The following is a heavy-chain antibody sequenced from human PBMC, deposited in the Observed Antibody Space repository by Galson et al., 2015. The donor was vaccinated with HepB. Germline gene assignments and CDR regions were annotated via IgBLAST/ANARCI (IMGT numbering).Heavy chain of an antibody. CDR2: INAGNGNT. CDR1: GYTFTSYA. Sequence: SVKVSCKASGYTFTSYAMHWVRQAPGQRLEWMGWINAGNGNTKYSQKFQGRVTITRDTSASTAYMELSSLRSEDTAVYYCARDLAFGRAMVSGGIDYWGQGTLVTVSS. D-gene: IGHD5-18*01. V-gene: IGHV1-3*01. J-gene: IGHJ4*02. CDR3: ARDLAFGRAMVSGGIDY.